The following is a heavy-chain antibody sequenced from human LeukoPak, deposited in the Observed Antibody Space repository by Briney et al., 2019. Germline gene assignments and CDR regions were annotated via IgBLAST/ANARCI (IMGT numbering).Heavy chain of an antibody. CDR1: GYTFTGYY. CDR2: INPNSGGT. V-gene: IGHV1-2*02. J-gene: IGHJ5*02. Sequence: ASVKVSCKASGYTFTGYYMHWVRQAPGQGLEWMGWINPNSGGTNYAQKFQGRVTMTRDTSISTAYMEPSRLRSDDTAVYYCARDAYGDGWFDPWGQGTLVTVSS. D-gene: IGHD4-17*01. CDR3: ARDAYGDGWFDP.